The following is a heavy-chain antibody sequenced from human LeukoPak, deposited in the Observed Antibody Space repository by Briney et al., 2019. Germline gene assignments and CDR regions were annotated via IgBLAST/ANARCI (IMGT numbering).Heavy chain of an antibody. V-gene: IGHV4-59*01. CDR1: GGSISSYY. Sequence: SETLSLTCTVSGGSISSYYWSWIRQPPGKGLEWIGYIYYSGSTNYNPSLKSRVTISVDTSKNQFSLKLSSVTAADTAVYYCAKYDHSSVIGSGSFDYWGQGTLVTVSS. CDR3: AKYDHSSVIGSGSFDY. CDR2: IYYSGST. J-gene: IGHJ4*02. D-gene: IGHD6-19*01.